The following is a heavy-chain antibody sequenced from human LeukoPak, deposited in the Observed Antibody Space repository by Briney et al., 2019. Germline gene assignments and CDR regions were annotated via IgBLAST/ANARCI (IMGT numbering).Heavy chain of an antibody. CDR3: AKDWVTIFGVDIQGYDAFDI. V-gene: IGHV3-48*01. D-gene: IGHD3-3*01. CDR2: IPVGGSPM. Sequence: GGSLRLSCAASGFTFSRYSMNWVRQAPGKGLEWFSYIPVGGSPMYYADSVKGRFTISRDNSKNTLYLQMNSLRAEDTAVYYCAKDWVTIFGVDIQGYDAFDIWGQGTMVTVSS. J-gene: IGHJ3*02. CDR1: GFTFSRYS.